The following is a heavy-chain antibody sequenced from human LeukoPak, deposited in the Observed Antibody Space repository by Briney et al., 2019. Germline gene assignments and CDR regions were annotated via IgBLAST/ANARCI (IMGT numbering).Heavy chain of an antibody. D-gene: IGHD2-2*01. CDR1: GFTFDDYA. J-gene: IGHJ6*02. CDR2: ISWNSGSI. V-gene: IGHV3-9*01. Sequence: PGRSLRLSCAASGFTFDDYAMHWVRQAPGKGLEWVSGISWNSGSIGYADSVKGRFTISRDNAKNSLYLQMNSLRAEDTAVYYCARPAAMPSLQHGMDVWGQGTTVTVSS. CDR3: ARPAAMPSLQHGMDV.